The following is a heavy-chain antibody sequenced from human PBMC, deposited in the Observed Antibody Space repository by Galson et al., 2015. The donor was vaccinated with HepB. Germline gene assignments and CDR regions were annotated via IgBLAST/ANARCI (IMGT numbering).Heavy chain of an antibody. CDR3: ARVGGSCYSCFDL. J-gene: IGHJ5*02. V-gene: IGHV3-21*01. D-gene: IGHD2-15*01. Sequence: SLRLSCAASGFTFSYYNTNWVRQAPGKGLEWLSSISSSGTYIYYADSLKGRFTVSRDNAKNSLYLQMNSLRAEDTAVYYCARVGGSCYSCFDLWGQGTLVTVSS. CDR1: GFTFSYYN. CDR2: ISSSGTYI.